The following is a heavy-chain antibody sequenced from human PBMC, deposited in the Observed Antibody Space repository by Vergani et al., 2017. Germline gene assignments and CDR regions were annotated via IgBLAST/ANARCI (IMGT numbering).Heavy chain of an antibody. CDR1: GFSLTTGGEG. J-gene: IGHJ3*01. CDR3: VHRLGYFDWDGAFDV. Sequence: QITLRESGPTLVKPTQTLTLTCTFSGFSLTTGGEGVGWIRQPPGRALEWLAFVYWNDDERYSPSLKGRVTITKDTSKNEVILTMATMYTVDTATYYCVHRLGYFDWDGAFDVWGQGTMVTVSS. CDR2: VYWNDDE. V-gene: IGHV2-5*01. D-gene: IGHD3-9*01.